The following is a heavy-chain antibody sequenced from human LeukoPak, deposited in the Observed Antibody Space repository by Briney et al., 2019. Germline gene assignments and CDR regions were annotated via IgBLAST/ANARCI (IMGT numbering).Heavy chain of an antibody. D-gene: IGHD3-22*01. V-gene: IGHV3-15*01. CDR2: IKSKTDGGTT. Sequence: PGGSLRLSCAASGFNFSNAWMSWVRQAPGKGLEWVGRIKSKTDGGTTDYAAPVKGKFTISRDDSKNTLYLQMNSLKTEDTAVYYCTTEVGFYDSTGYYPDWGQGTLVTVSS. J-gene: IGHJ4*02. CDR1: GFNFSNAW. CDR3: TTEVGFYDSTGYYPD.